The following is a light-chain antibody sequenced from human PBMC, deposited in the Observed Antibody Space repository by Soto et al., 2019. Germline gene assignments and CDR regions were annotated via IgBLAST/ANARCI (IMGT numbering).Light chain of an antibody. CDR3: QQRSNWPPLIT. V-gene: IGKV3-11*01. CDR2: DAS. Sequence: EIVLTQSPATLSLSPGERATLSCRAIQSINSDLAWYQQRPGQAPRLLIYDASNRAPGIPARFGGSGSGTDFTLSISSLEPEDFAVYHCQQRSNWPPLITFGQGTRLEIK. CDR1: QSINSD. J-gene: IGKJ5*01.